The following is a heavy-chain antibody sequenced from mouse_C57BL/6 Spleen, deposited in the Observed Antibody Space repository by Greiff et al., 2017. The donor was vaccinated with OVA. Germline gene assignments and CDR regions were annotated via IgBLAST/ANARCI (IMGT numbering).Heavy chain of an antibody. Sequence: VQLQQSGPELVKPGASVKISCKASGYSFTGYYMNWVKQSPEKSLEWIGEINPSTGGTTYNQKFKAKATLTVDKSSSTAYMQLKSLTSEDSAVYYCASYSNYRAWCAYWGQGTLVTVSA. D-gene: IGHD2-5*01. CDR1: GYSFTGYY. J-gene: IGHJ3*01. CDR2: INPSTGGT. CDR3: ASYSNYRAWCAY. V-gene: IGHV1-42*01.